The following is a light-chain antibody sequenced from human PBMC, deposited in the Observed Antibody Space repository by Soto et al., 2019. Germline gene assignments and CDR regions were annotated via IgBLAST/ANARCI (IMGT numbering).Light chain of an antibody. CDR3: QQYNKWPPT. CDR1: QSISSN. V-gene: IGKV3-15*01. CDR2: GAS. J-gene: IGKJ1*01. Sequence: EIGITQSPSTLSVSPGERATLSCRASQSISSNLSWLQQKPGQAPSLLIYGASTSYTGIPARFSGSRSCTEVTLTISSLQSEDFAVYHCQQYNKWPPTFGQGTKVDIK.